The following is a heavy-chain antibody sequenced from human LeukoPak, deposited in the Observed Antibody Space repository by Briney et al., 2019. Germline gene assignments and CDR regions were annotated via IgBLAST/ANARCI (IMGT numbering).Heavy chain of an antibody. D-gene: IGHD3-3*01. CDR2: ISYDGSNK. CDR1: GFTFSSYA. CDR3: AKDGGVLRFLEWLSGHDAFDI. J-gene: IGHJ3*02. V-gene: IGHV3-30*04. Sequence: GRSLRPSCAASGFTFSSYAMHWVRQAPGKGLEWVAVISYDGSNKYYADSVKGRFTISRDNSKNTLYLQMNSLRAEDTAVYYCAKDGGVLRFLEWLSGHDAFDIWGQGTMVTVSS.